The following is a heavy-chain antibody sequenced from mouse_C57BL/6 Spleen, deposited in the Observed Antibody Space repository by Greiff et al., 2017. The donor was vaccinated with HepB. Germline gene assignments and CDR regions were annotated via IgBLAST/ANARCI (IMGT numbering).Heavy chain of an antibody. CDR1: GYSITSGYD. J-gene: IGHJ3*01. D-gene: IGHD2-1*01. CDR3: ARAVYYTGFAY. V-gene: IGHV3-1*01. Sequence: EVHLVESGPGMVKPSQSLSLTCTVTGYSITSGYDWHWIRHFPGNKLEWMGYISYSGSTNYNPSLKSRISITHDTSKNHFFLKLNSVTTEDTATYYCARAVYYTGFAYWGQGTLVTVSA. CDR2: ISYSGST.